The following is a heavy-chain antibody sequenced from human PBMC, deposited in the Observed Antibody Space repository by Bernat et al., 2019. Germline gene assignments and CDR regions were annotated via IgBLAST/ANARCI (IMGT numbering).Heavy chain of an antibody. D-gene: IGHD3-3*01. V-gene: IGHV4-34*01. CDR2: INHSGST. CDR3: ARVQCPIRFLEWLCYYNWFDP. Sequence: QVQLQQWGAGLLKPSETLSPTCAVYGGSFSGYYWSWICKPQGKGREWTGEINHSGSTNYNPSLKSRVTISVDTSKNQCPLKLSSVTAADAAVYYCARVQCPIRFLEWLCYYNWFDPWGEGTLVTVSS. J-gene: IGHJ5*02. CDR1: GGSFSGYY.